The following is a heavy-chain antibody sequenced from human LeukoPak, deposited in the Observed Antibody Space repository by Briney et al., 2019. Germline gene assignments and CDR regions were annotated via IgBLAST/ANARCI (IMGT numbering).Heavy chain of an antibody. Sequence: PSQTLSLTCTVSGGSISSGSYYWSWIRQPAGTGLEWIGRIYTSGSTNYNPSLKSRVTISVDTSKNQFSLKLSSVTAADTAVYYCARDYGSGSYYAFDIWGQGTMVTVSS. CDR2: IYTSGST. D-gene: IGHD3-10*01. CDR3: ARDYGSGSYYAFDI. V-gene: IGHV4-61*02. CDR1: GGSISSGSYY. J-gene: IGHJ3*02.